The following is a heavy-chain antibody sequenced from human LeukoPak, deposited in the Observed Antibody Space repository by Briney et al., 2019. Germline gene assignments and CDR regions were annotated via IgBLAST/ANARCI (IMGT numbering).Heavy chain of an antibody. V-gene: IGHV3-9*01. CDR3: TKFPSFNRHFTY. J-gene: IGHJ4*02. CDR2: ISWNSGSI. Sequence: GGSLRLSCAASGFTFDDYAMHWVRQAQGKGMEWVSGISWNSGSIGYADSVKGRFTISRDNAKNSLYLQMNSLRAEDTALYYWTKFPSFNRHFTYWGE. CDR1: GFTFDDYA.